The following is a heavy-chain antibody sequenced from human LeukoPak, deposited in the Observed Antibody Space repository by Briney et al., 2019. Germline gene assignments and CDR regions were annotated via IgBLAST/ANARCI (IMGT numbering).Heavy chain of an antibody. J-gene: IGHJ4*02. CDR1: GSTFGDYA. CDR2: IRSKAYGGTT. Sequence: GGSLRLSCTASGSTFGDYAMSWVRQAPGKGLEWVGFIRSKAYGGTTEYAASVKGRFTISRDDSKSIAYLQMNSLKTEDTAVYYCTREYDFWSGYSYFDYWGQGTLVTVSS. V-gene: IGHV3-49*04. CDR3: TREYDFWSGYSYFDY. D-gene: IGHD3-3*01.